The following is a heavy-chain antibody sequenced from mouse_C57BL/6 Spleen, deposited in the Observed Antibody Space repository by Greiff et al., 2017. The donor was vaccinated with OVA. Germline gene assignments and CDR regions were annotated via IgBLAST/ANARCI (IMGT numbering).Heavy chain of an antibody. D-gene: IGHD1-3*01. Sequence: VKLVESGAELARPGASVKLSCKASGYTFTSYGISWVKQRTGQGLEWIGEIYPRSGNTYYNEKFKGKATLTADKSSSTAYMELRSLTSEDSAVYFCARSGNSFDYWGQGTTLTVSS. CDR1: GYTFTSYG. V-gene: IGHV1-81*01. J-gene: IGHJ2*01. CDR3: ARSGNSFDY. CDR2: IYPRSGNT.